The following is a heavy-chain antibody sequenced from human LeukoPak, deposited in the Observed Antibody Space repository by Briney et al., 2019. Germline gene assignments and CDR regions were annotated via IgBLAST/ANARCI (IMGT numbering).Heavy chain of an antibody. V-gene: IGHV3-7*04. CDR2: IKPDDSEI. CDR3: ARGRAVDI. Sequence: GGSLRLSCVASGFTFTNNWMTWVRQVPGKGLEWVANIKPDDSEIYYVASVKGRFTNSRDNAKNSVFLQMNSLRVEDTAIYYCARGRAVDIWGRGTMVTVSS. J-gene: IGHJ3*02. CDR1: GFTFTNNW.